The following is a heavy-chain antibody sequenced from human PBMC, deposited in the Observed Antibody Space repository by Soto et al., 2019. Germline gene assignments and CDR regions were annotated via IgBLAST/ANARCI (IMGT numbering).Heavy chain of an antibody. J-gene: IGHJ4*02. V-gene: IGHV3-74*01. Sequence: EVQLVESGGGSVQPGGSLRRSCAASGFTFSSYFMYWVRQAPGKGLVWVSRIDNDGGTTNYADSVKGRFTISRDNAKNTLYLQMNSLRAEDTAVYYCTRGYYGPDYWGQGTLVTVSS. CDR3: TRGYYGPDY. CDR1: GFTFSSYF. D-gene: IGHD3-10*01. CDR2: IDNDGGTT.